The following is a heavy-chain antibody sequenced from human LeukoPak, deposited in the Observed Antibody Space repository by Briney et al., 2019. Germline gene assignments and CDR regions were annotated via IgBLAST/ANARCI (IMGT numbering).Heavy chain of an antibody. V-gene: IGHV1-2*02. D-gene: IGHD3-22*01. CDR2: INPNSGGT. Sequence: ALVKVSCKASGYTFTGYYMHWVRQAPGQGLEWMGWINPNSGGTNYAQKFQGRVTMTRDTSISTAYMELSRLRSDDTAVYYCASGEGYYDSSGYYSRAEYFQHWGQGTLVTVSS. CDR1: GYTFTGYY. J-gene: IGHJ1*01. CDR3: ASGEGYYDSSGYYSRAEYFQH.